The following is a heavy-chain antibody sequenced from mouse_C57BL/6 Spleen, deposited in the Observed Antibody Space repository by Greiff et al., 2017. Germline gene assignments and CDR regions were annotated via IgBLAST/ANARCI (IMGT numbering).Heavy chain of an antibody. J-gene: IGHJ4*01. CDR3: ARDYDRAMDY. Sequence: QVQLQQSGPELVKPGASVKISCKASGYAFSSSWMNWVKQRPGKGLEWIGRIYPGDGDTNYNGKFKGKATLTADKSSSTAYMQLSSLTSEDSAVXFCARDYDRAMDYWGQGTSVTVSS. CDR2: IYPGDGDT. V-gene: IGHV1-82*01. CDR1: GYAFSSSW. D-gene: IGHD1-1*01.